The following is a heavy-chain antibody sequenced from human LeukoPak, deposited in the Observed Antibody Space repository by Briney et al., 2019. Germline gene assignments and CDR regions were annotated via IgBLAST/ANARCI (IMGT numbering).Heavy chain of an antibody. J-gene: IGHJ6*02. V-gene: IGHV4-59*01. D-gene: IGHD2-15*01. Sequence: PSETLSLTCTVSGGSISNYYWSWIRQPPGKGLEWIGYIYYSGSTNYNPSLKSRVTISVDTSKNQFSLKLSSVTAADTAVYYCARVGRTNYYYYGMDVWGQGTTVTVSS. CDR2: IYYSGST. CDR1: GGSISNYY. CDR3: ARVGRTNYYYYGMDV.